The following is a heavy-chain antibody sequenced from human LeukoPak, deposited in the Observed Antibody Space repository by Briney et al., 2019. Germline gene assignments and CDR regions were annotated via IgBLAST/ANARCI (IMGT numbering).Heavy chain of an antibody. CDR1: GFTFGDYA. CDR2: IRSKAYGGTT. V-gene: IGHV3-49*03. J-gene: IGHJ6*02. CDR3: TRDRVVVITSYYYYYGMDV. D-gene: IGHD3-22*01. Sequence: GGSLRLSCTASGFTFGDYAMSWFRQAPGKGLEWVGFIRSKAYGGTTEYAASVKGRFTISRDDSKSIAYLQMNSLKTEDTAVHYCTRDRVVVITSYYYYYGMDVWGQGTTVTVSS.